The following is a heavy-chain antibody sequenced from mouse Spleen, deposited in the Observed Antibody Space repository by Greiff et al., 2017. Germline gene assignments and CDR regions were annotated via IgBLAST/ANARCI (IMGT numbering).Heavy chain of an antibody. Sequence: EVQLPQSGPGLVKPGASVKISCKASGYSFPDYNMNWVKQSNGKSLEWIGVINPNYGTTSYNQKFKGKATLTVDQSSSTAYMQLNSPTSEDSAVYYCAISNWDEAGFAYWGQGTLVTVSA. V-gene: IGHV1-39*01. CDR3: AISNWDEAGFAY. CDR1: GYSFPDYN. J-gene: IGHJ3*01. CDR2: INPNYGTT. D-gene: IGHD4-1*01.